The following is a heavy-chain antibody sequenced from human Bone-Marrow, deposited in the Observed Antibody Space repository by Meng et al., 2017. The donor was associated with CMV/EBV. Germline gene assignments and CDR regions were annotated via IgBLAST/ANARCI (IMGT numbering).Heavy chain of an antibody. D-gene: IGHD2-15*01. CDR2: IYYSGST. CDR1: GGSIRSSSYY. CDR3: AGGYCSGGSCYILDY. V-gene: IGHV4-39*07. J-gene: IGHJ4*02. Sequence: SETLSLTCTVSGGSIRSSSYYWGWIRQPPGKGLEWIGSIYYSGSTYYNPSLKSRVTISVDTSKNQFSLKLSSVSAADTAVYYCAGGYCSGGSCYILDYWGQGTLVTVSS.